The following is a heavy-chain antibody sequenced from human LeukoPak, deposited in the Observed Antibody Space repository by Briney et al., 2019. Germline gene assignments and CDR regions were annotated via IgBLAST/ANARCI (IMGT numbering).Heavy chain of an antibody. Sequence: TSETLSLICTVSGGSIVSHYWNWIRQPAGRGLEWIGRFYASGTTNTSPSLKSRVTMSVDTSKNQFSLKLSSLTAADTAVYYCARGPPYCSSTSCFFQHWGQGTLVTVSS. CDR2: FYASGTT. CDR3: ARGPPYCSSTSCFFQH. CDR1: GGSIVSHY. J-gene: IGHJ1*01. V-gene: IGHV4-4*07. D-gene: IGHD2-2*01.